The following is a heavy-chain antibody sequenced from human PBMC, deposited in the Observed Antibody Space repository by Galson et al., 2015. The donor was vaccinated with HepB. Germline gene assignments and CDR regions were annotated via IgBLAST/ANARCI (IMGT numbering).Heavy chain of an antibody. CDR3: AKPVGSSAG. V-gene: IGHV3-30*04. J-gene: IGHJ4*02. CDR2: ISYDGSNK. CDR1: GFTFSSYA. D-gene: IGHD6-13*01. Sequence: SLRLSCAASGFTFSSYAVHWVRQAPGKGLEWVAVISYDGSNKYYADSVKGRFTISRDNSKNTLYLQMNSLRAEDTAVYYCAKPVGSSAGWGQGTLVTVSS.